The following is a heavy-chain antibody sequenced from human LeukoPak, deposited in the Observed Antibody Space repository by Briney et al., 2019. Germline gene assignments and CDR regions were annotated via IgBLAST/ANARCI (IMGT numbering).Heavy chain of an antibody. CDR2: IIPIFGTA. CDR3: ASIAASPNYYMDV. CDR1: GGTFSSYA. V-gene: IGHV1-69*13. D-gene: IGHD6-13*01. J-gene: IGHJ6*03. Sequence: ASVKVSCKASGGTFSSYAISWVRQAPGQGLEWMGGIIPIFGTANYAQKFQGRVTITADESTSTAYMELSSLRSEDTAVYYCASIAASPNYYMDVWGKGTTVTISS.